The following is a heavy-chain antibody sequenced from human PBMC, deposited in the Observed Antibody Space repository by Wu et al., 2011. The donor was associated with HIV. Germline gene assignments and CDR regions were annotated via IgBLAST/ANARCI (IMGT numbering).Heavy chain of an antibody. Sequence: QVQPVQSGAEVKKPGSSVKVSCKASGGTFNSYAISWVRQAPGQGLEWMGGIIAIFGTANYAQKFQGRVTMTRDTSTSTAYMELSSLRSEDTAVYYCARDWGGLEVPSSWNFDFWGQGTLVTVSS. CDR2: IIAIFGTA. CDR1: GGTFNSYA. D-gene: IGHD2-2*01. V-gene: IGHV1-69*05. CDR3: ARDWGGLEVPSSWNFDF. J-gene: IGHJ4*02.